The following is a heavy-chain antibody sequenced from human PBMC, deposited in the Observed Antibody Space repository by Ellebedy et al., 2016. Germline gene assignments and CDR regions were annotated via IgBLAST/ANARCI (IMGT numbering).Heavy chain of an antibody. CDR1: GFTFSSYA. CDR3: ARDRGWLQSRGEFDP. CDR2: ISYDGSNK. D-gene: IGHD5-24*01. Sequence: GGSLRLXXAASGFTFSSYAMHWVRQAPGKGLEWVAVISYDGSNKYYADSVKGRFTISRDNSKNTLYLQMNSLRAEDTAVYYCARDRGWLQSRGEFDPWGQGTLVTVSS. V-gene: IGHV3-30-3*01. J-gene: IGHJ5*02.